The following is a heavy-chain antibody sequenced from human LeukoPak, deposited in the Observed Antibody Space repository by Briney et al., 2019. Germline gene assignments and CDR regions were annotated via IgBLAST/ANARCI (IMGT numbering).Heavy chain of an antibody. CDR3: ARATVDSSDYYYVFHFDY. CDR2: INHSGST. D-gene: IGHD3-22*01. J-gene: IGHJ4*02. CDR1: GGSFSGYY. V-gene: IGHV4-34*01. Sequence: SETLSLTCAVYGGSFSGYYWSWIRQPPGKGLEWIGEINHSGSTNYNPSLKSRVTMSVDTSKNQFSLKLCSVTAADTAVYYCARATVDSSDYYYVFHFDYWGQGTLVTVSS.